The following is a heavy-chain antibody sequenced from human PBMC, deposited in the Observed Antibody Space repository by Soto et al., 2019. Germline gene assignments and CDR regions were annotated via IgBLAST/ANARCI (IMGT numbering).Heavy chain of an antibody. Sequence: QVQLVESGGGVVQPGRSLRLSCAASGFTFSTYAMHWFRQFPGKGLEWVAAISYHGSNKYYADSVKGRFTISRDNSNSMLYLQMTSLRAEDTAVYYCATGISEHYSGIPPNIDYSGQRTLVTVSS. V-gene: IGHV3-30-3*01. CDR3: ATGISEHYSGIPPNIDY. CDR2: ISYHGSNK. CDR1: GFTFSTYA. D-gene: IGHD4-4*01. J-gene: IGHJ4*02.